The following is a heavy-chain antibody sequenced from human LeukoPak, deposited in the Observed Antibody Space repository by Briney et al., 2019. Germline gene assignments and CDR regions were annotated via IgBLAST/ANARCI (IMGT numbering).Heavy chain of an antibody. Sequence: SVEVSCKASGGTFSSYAISWVRQAPGQGLEWMGRIIPIFGTANYAQKFQGRVTITTDESTSTAYMELSSLRSEDTAVYYCASTRLDSMVVTQGNWFDPWGQGTLVTVSS. CDR1: GGTFSSYA. D-gene: IGHD4-23*01. CDR2: IIPIFGTA. V-gene: IGHV1-69*05. J-gene: IGHJ5*02. CDR3: ASTRLDSMVVTQGNWFDP.